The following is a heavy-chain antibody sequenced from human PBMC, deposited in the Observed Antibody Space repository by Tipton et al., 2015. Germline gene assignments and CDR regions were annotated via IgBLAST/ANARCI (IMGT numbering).Heavy chain of an antibody. CDR1: GDSVTYYY. D-gene: IGHD3-16*01. CDR2: IYYSGST. CDR3: ARVPYGGGVIGR. Sequence: LRLSCTVSGDSVTYYYWSWIRQTPGKGLEWIGYIYYSGSTTYNSSLKSRVTLSIDTSKNQFSLKLSSVTAADTAVYYCARVPYGGGVIGRWGQGALVTVSS. J-gene: IGHJ4*02. V-gene: IGHV4-59*02.